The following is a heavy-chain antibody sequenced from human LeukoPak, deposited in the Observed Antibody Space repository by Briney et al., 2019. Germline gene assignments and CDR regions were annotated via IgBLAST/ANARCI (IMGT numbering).Heavy chain of an antibody. D-gene: IGHD6-13*01. CDR1: GGSFSGYY. Sequence: SETLSLTCAVYGGSFSGYYWSWIRQPPGKGLEWIGEINHSGSTNYNPSLKSRVTISVDTSKNQFSLRLSSVTAADTAVYYCAGYSSSWYRHFDLWGRGTLVTVSS. V-gene: IGHV4-34*01. CDR2: INHSGST. J-gene: IGHJ2*01. CDR3: AGYSSSWYRHFDL.